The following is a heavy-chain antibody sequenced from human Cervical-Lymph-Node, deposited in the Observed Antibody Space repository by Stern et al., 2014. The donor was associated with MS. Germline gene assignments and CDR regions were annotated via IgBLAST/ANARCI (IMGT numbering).Heavy chain of an antibody. J-gene: IGHJ4*02. CDR3: AHRTAGPFDY. CDR1: WFSLSTSGLG. CDR2: IYWDDQK. Sequence: QVTLRESGPALVKPTQTLTLTCTFSWFSLSTSGLGVGWIRQPPGEHLEWLAYIYWDDQKRYSPSLKSRLTITKDTSKNQVVLTLTNVDPVDTATYYCAHRTAGPFDYWGQGTLVTVSS. V-gene: IGHV2-5*02.